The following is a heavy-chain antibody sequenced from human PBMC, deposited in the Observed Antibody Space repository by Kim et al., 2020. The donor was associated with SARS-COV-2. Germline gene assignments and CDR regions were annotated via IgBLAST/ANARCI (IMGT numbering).Heavy chain of an antibody. Sequence: SETLSLTCTVSGGSIRSYDWSWIRQPPGKGLEWIGYIYYSWSTNYNPSLTSRVPISVYTSKNQFSLKLSSVTAADTAVYDCARDRGLGVAGSYYYYGMDVWGQGTTVTVSS. CDR2: IYYSWST. J-gene: IGHJ6*02. D-gene: IGHD2-15*01. CDR1: GGSIRSYD. V-gene: IGHV4-59*01. CDR3: ARDRGLGVAGSYYYYGMDV.